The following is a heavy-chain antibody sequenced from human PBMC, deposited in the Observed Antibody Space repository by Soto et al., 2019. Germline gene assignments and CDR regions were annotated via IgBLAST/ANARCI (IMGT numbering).Heavy chain of an antibody. Sequence: QITLKESGPTLVKPTQTLTLTCTFSGFSLSTSAVGVGWIRQPPGKALEWLALIYGNDGKRYSPSLKSSLTITKDTSKQEVVLTLTNVDPVDTATYYCGHVEMTTIGAVDQWGQGILVTVSS. J-gene: IGHJ4*02. CDR2: IYGNDGK. CDR1: GFSLSTSAVG. D-gene: IGHD4-4*01. CDR3: GHVEMTTIGAVDQ. V-gene: IGHV2-5*01.